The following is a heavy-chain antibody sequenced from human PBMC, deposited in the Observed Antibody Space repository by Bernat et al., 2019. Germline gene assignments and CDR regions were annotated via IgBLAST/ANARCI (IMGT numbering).Heavy chain of an antibody. CDR3: AKDMVVVPTAVTAAYYYGMDV. V-gene: IGHV3-23*01. CDR2: ISGSGGST. Sequence: EVQLLESGGGLVQPGGSLRLSCAASGFTFSSYAMSWVRQAPRKGLEWVSAISGSGGSTYYADSVKGRFTISRDNSKNTLYLQMNSLRAEDTAVYYCAKDMVVVPTAVTAAYYYGMDVWGQGTTVTVSS. D-gene: IGHD2-2*01. CDR1: GFTFSSYA. J-gene: IGHJ6*02.